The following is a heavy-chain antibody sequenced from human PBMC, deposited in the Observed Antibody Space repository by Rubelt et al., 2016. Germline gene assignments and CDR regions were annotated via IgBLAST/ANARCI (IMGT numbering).Heavy chain of an antibody. J-gene: IGHJ4*02. Sequence: GVEWIGSTQYSGSTYYNAVLKSRATISVDTSKNQFSLKLSSVTAADTAVYYCARGTFRFHSSGWYNWGQGTLVTVSS. CDR3: ARGTFRFHSSGWYN. D-gene: IGHD6-19*01. CDR2: TQYSGST. V-gene: IGHV4-39*01.